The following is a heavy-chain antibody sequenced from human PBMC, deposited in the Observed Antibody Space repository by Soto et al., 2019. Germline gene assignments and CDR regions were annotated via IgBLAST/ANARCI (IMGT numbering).Heavy chain of an antibody. V-gene: IGHV3-53*04. CDR3: ARGSYSSSWYPPYYFDY. D-gene: IGHD6-13*01. Sequence: HPGGSLRLSCAASGFTVSSNYMSWVRQAPGKGLEWVSVIYSGGSTYYADSVKGRFTISRHNSKNTLYLQMNSLRAEDTAVYYCARGSYSSSWYPPYYFDYWGQGTLVTVSS. J-gene: IGHJ4*02. CDR2: IYSGGST. CDR1: GFTVSSNY.